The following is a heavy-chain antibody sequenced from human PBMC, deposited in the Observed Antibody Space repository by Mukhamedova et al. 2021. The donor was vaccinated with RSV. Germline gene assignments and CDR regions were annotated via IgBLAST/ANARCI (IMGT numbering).Heavy chain of an antibody. Sequence: GRIYTSGSTNYNPSLKSRVTISVDTSKNQFSLKLSSVTAADTAVYYCARVAPYYYDSSGYYRYIQLNWFDPWGQGTLVTVSS. CDR3: ARVAPYYYDSSGYYRYIQLNWFDP. CDR2: IYTSGST. V-gene: IGHV4-61*02. J-gene: IGHJ5*02. D-gene: IGHD3-22*01.